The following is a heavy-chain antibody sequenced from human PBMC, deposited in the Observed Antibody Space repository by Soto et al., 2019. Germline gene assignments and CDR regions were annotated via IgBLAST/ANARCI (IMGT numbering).Heavy chain of an antibody. D-gene: IGHD2-21*01. V-gene: IGHV4-31*03. J-gene: IGHJ4*02. CDR3: ARDSGRDGYNLIDY. CDR1: GGSISSGGYY. Sequence: LALTCTVSGGSISSGGYYWSWIRQHPGKGLEWIGYIYYSGSTYYNPSLKSRVTISVDTSKNQFSLKLSSVTAADTAVYYCARDSGRDGYNLIDYWGQGTLVTVSS. CDR2: IYYSGST.